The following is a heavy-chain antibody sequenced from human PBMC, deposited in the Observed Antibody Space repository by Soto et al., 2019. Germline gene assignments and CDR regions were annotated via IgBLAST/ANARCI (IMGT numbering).Heavy chain of an antibody. CDR3: TRHPLNPNFEM. Sequence: SETLSLTCTVSGGSISSGDYYWAWVRQPPGKGLEWIGDIYYSGSTYYNPSFASRATISRDTSKNQFSLNLNSVTAADTTVYLGTRHPLNPNFEMGGQETLLTVFS. CDR1: GGSISSGDYY. D-gene: IGHD3-9*01. J-gene: IGHJ4*02. V-gene: IGHV4-39*01. CDR2: IYYSGST.